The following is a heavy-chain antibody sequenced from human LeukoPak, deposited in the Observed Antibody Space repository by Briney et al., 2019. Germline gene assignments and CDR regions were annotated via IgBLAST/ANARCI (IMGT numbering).Heavy chain of an antibody. J-gene: IGHJ4*02. V-gene: IGHV1-18*01. CDR3: ARGDDSSGYYPPSPFDY. CDR2: ISAYNGNT. Sequence: GASVKVSCKASGYTFTSYGISWVRQAPGQGLEWMGWISAYNGNTNYAQKLQGRVTMTTDTSTSTAYMELRSLRSDDTAVYYCARGDDSSGYYPPSPFDYWGQGTLVTVSS. CDR1: GYTFTSYG. D-gene: IGHD3-22*01.